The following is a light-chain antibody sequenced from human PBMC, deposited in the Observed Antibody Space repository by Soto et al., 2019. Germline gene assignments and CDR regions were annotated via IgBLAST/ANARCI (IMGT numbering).Light chain of an antibody. CDR2: EVS. CDR3: SSNAGSNNLI. Sequence: QSALTQPPSASGSPGQSVTISCTGTSSDVGAYNYVSWYQQHPGKAPKLMIYEVSKRPSGVPDRFSGSKSGNTASLTVSGLQAEDEADYYCSSNAGSNNLIFGGGTKLPVL. J-gene: IGLJ2*01. CDR1: SSDVGAYNY. V-gene: IGLV2-8*01.